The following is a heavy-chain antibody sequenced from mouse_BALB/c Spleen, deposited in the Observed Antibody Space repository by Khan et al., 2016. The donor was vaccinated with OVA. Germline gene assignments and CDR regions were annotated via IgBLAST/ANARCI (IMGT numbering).Heavy chain of an antibody. J-gene: IGHJ1*01. CDR1: AYSITSDYA. D-gene: IGHD2-4*01. CDR3: RTAITKGHWYCAV. V-gene: IGHV3-2*02. Sequence: EVQLQESGPGLVKPSQSVSLTCTVTAYSITSDYARNLIRQLPGSRLEWMGYIHYSGRTDYNPSLKSRISITRDTSKNQFFLQLSSVTTEDTATXYYRTAITKGHWYCAVWCSGTSVTVSS. CDR2: IHYSGRT.